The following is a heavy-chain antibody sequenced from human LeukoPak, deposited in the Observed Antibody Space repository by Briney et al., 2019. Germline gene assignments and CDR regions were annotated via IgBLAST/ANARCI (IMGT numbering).Heavy chain of an antibody. CDR2: ISSSSSTI. CDR3: ARETRIVGATIGPKYYMDV. V-gene: IGHV3-48*01. J-gene: IGHJ6*03. D-gene: IGHD1-26*01. CDR1: GFTFSSYS. Sequence: QPGGSLRLSCAASGFTFSSYSMNWVRQAPGKGLEWVSYISSSSSTIYYADSVKGRFTISRDNAKNSLYLQMNSLRAEDTAVYYCARETRIVGATIGPKYYMDVWGKGTTVTVSS.